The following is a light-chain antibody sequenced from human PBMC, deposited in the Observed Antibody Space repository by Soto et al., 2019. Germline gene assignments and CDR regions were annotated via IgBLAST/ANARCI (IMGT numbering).Light chain of an antibody. CDR3: QQYGSSPIT. CDR2: GES. J-gene: IGKJ3*01. V-gene: IGKV3-20*01. Sequence: EIVLTQSPGTLSLSPGERATLSCRASQSVSSSYLAWYKQKPGQAPRLLIYGESSRATGITDRFSGSGSGTDFTLTISRLEPEDFAVYYCQQYGSSPITFGPGTKVDSK. CDR1: QSVSSSY.